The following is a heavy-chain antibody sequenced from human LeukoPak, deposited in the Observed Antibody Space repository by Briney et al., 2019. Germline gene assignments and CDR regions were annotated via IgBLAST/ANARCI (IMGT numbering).Heavy chain of an antibody. CDR2: INWNGGST. V-gene: IGHV3-20*04. CDR1: GFTFDDYG. CDR3: ARGVKRGSSSSGDDY. D-gene: IGHD6-6*01. J-gene: IGHJ4*02. Sequence: PGGSLRLSCAVSGFTFDDYGMSWVRQAPGKGLEWVSGINWNGGSTGYADSVKGRFTISRDNAKNSLYLQMNSLRAEDTALYYCARGVKRGSSSSGDDYWGQGTLVTVSS.